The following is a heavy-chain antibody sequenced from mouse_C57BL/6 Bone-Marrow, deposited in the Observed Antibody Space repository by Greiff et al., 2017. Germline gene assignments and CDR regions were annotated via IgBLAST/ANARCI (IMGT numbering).Heavy chain of an antibody. V-gene: IGHV1-55*01. Sequence: VQLQQPGAELVKPGASVKMSCKASGYTFTSYWITWVKQRPGQGLEWIGDIYPGSGSTNYNEKFKSKATLTVDTSSSTAYMQLSSLTSEDSAVYYCARDPLYYGNYGGFAYWGQGTLVTVSA. D-gene: IGHD2-1*01. CDR1: GYTFTSYW. CDR3: ARDPLYYGNYGGFAY. CDR2: IYPGSGST. J-gene: IGHJ3*01.